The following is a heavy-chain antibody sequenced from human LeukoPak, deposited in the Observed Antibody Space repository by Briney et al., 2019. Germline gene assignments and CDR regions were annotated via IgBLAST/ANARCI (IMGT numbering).Heavy chain of an antibody. CDR3: AREPGAAADAFDI. V-gene: IGHV3-21*01. CDR2: ISSSSSYI. J-gene: IGHJ3*02. D-gene: IGHD2-15*01. CDR1: GFTFSSYA. Sequence: GGSLRLSCAASGFTFSSYAMSWVRQAPGKGLEWVSSISSSSSYIYYADSVKGRFTISRDNAKNSLYLQMNSLRAEDTAVYYCAREPGAAADAFDIWGQGTMVTVSS.